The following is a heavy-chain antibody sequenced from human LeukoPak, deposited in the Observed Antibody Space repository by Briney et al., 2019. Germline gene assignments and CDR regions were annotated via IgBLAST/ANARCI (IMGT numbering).Heavy chain of an antibody. V-gene: IGHV4-59*01. CDR3: ARDAGRREDI. J-gene: IGHJ3*02. CDR2: IYYSGST. CDR1: GGSISSYY. D-gene: IGHD1-1*01. Sequence: PSETLSLTCTVSGGSISSYYWSWIRQPPGKGLEWIGYIYYSGSTNYNPSLKSRVTISVDTSKNQFSLKLSSVTAADTAVYYCARDAGRREDIWGQGTMVTVSS.